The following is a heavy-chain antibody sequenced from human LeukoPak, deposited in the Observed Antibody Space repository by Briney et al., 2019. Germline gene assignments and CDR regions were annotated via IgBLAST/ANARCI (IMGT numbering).Heavy chain of an antibody. J-gene: IGHJ5*02. V-gene: IGHV4-34*01. CDR1: GGSFSGYN. Sequence: SETLSLTCAVYGGSFSGYNWSWIRQPPGKGLEWIGEIIHSGSTNYNPSLKSRVTISVDTSKNQFSLKLSSVTAADTAVYYCARGRGRAYSSGSWFDPWGQGTLVTVSS. CDR2: IIHSGST. CDR3: ARGRGRAYSSGSWFDP. D-gene: IGHD6-19*01.